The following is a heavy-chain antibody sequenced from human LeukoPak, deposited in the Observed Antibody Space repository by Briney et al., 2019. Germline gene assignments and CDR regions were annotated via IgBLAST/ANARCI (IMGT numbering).Heavy chain of an antibody. J-gene: IGHJ4*02. D-gene: IGHD2-15*01. Sequence: SQTLSLTCTVSGGSISSGDYYWSWIRQPPGKGLEWIGYIYYSGSTYYNPSLKSRVTISVDTSKSQFSLKLSSVTAADTAVYYCARVRRYCSGGSCYDFDYWGQGTLVTVSS. CDR3: ARVRRYCSGGSCYDFDY. V-gene: IGHV4-30-4*01. CDR1: GGSISSGDYY. CDR2: IYYSGST.